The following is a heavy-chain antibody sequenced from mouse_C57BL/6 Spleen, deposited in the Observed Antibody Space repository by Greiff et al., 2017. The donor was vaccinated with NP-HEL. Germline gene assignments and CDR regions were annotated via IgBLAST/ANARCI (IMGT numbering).Heavy chain of an antibody. CDR1: GYAFTNYL. V-gene: IGHV1-54*01. Sequence: VQLQESGAELVRPGTSVKVSCKASGYAFTNYLIEWVKQRPGQGLEWIGVINPGRGGANYNGKFKGKATLTADKSASPAYMQLSSLTSEDSAVYFCARGHYSGSKGAMDYWGQGTSVTVSS. CDR3: ARGHYSGSKGAMDY. CDR2: INPGRGGA. J-gene: IGHJ4*01. D-gene: IGHD1-1*01.